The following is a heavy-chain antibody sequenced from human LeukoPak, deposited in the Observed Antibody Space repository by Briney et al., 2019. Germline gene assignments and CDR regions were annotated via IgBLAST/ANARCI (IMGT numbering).Heavy chain of an antibody. Sequence: GGSLRLSCAASGFTFSSYWMSWVRQAPGKGLEWVANIKQDGSEKYYVDSVKGRFTISRDNAKNSLYLQMNSLRAEDTAVYYRARARVGNDFWSGYYYYYYMDVWGKGTTVTVSS. CDR3: ARARVGNDFWSGYYYYYYMDV. CDR1: GFTFSSYW. CDR2: IKQDGSEK. J-gene: IGHJ6*03. V-gene: IGHV3-7*01. D-gene: IGHD3-3*01.